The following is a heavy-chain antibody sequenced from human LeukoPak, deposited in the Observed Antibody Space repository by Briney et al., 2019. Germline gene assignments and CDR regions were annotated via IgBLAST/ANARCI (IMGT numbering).Heavy chain of an antibody. CDR3: AREGHGPQNYYYYYYMDV. V-gene: IGHV1-69*05. CDR2: IIPIFGTA. D-gene: IGHD2-8*01. CDR1: GGTFSSYA. Sequence: ASVKVSCKASGGTFSSYAISWVRQAPGQGLEWMGRIIPIFGTASYAQKFQGRVTMTRDTSTSTVYMELSSLRSEDTAVYYCAREGHGPQNYYYYYYMDVWGKGTTVTVSS. J-gene: IGHJ6*03.